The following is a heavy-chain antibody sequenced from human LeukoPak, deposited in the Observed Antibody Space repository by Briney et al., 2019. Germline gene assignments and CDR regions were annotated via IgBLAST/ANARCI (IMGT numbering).Heavy chain of an antibody. Sequence: ASVKVSCKASGYTFTGYYMHWVRQAPGQGLEWMGWINPNSGGTNYAQKFQGRVTMTRDTSISTAYMELSRLRSDDTAVYYCARGGLAAAGRPYYYYMDVWGKGTTVTVSS. V-gene: IGHV1-2*02. CDR3: ARGGLAAAGRPYYYYMDV. CDR2: INPNSGGT. CDR1: GYTFTGYY. J-gene: IGHJ6*03. D-gene: IGHD6-13*01.